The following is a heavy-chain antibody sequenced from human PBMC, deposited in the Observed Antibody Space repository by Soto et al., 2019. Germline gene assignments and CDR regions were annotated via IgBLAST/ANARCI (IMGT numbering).Heavy chain of an antibody. CDR2: ISGSGGST. CDR3: AKSSWIQLWFFDY. D-gene: IGHD5-18*01. V-gene: IGHV3-23*01. J-gene: IGHJ4*02. Sequence: GGSLRLSCVASGFTFSGDWMHWVRQVPGKGLVWVSAISGSGGSTYYADSVKGRFTISRDNSKNTLYLQMNSLRAEDTAVYYCAKSSWIQLWFFDYWGQGTLGTVSS. CDR1: GFTFSGDW.